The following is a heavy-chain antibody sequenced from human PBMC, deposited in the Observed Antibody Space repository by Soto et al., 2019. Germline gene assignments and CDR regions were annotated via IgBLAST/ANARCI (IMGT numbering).Heavy chain of an antibody. CDR2: IYYSGST. CDR1: GGSISSSSYY. D-gene: IGHD3-10*01. J-gene: IGHJ4*02. V-gene: IGHV4-39*01. CDR3: ARPAVRGVIITPMENYFDY. Sequence: SETLSLTCTVSGGSISSSSYYWGWIRQPPGKGLEWIGSIYYSGSTYYNPSLKSRVTISVDTSKNQFSLKLRSVTAADTAVYYCARPAVRGVIITPMENYFDYWGQGTLVTVSS.